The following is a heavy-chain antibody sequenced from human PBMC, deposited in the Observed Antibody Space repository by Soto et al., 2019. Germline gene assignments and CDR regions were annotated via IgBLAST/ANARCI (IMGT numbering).Heavy chain of an antibody. CDR1: GYTFSRYG. J-gene: IGHJ3*02. CDR2: IWYDGSNE. V-gene: IGHV3-33*01. Sequence: QVHLVESGGGVVQPGRSLRLSCVASGYTFSRYGMHWVRQAPGKGLEWVAVIWYDGSNEYYVDSVKGRVTISRDNSKNTLYLQMNSLRVEDTAVYYCARDRVTMLRGAPDSLDIWGQGTKVTVSS. D-gene: IGHD3-10*01. CDR3: ARDRVTMLRGAPDSLDI.